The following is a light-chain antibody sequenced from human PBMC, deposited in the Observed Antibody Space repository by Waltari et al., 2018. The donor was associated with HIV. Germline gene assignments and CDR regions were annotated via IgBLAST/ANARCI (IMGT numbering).Light chain of an antibody. CDR3: SSYTSSDTVV. J-gene: IGLJ2*01. CDR1: SRDVGGYNA. CDR2: EVS. V-gene: IGLV2-14*01. Sequence: QSALTQPASVSGSPGQSISLPCTGTSRDVGGYNAVSWYQQHPAKAPKLVILEVSNRPSGVSNRFSGSKSGNRASLTISGLQAEDEAYYYCSSYTSSDTVVFGGGTKVTVL.